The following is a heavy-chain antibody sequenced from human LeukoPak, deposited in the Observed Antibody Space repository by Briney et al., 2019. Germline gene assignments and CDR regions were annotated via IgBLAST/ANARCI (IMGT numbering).Heavy chain of an antibody. J-gene: IGHJ4*03. Sequence: SLTVSCSASGFRFDAYAMSWVRQAQGKGLEWVGFIRSKAYGAKTNYAASVEGRLIISRDDSRSIVPLQMNSLRIEDTAVYFCARVNYYDSTSFYYGYFDYWGQGAPVTVSS. CDR1: GFRFDAYA. CDR3: ARVNYYDSTSFYYGYFDY. D-gene: IGHD3-22*01. V-gene: IGHV3-49*04. CDR2: IRSKAYGAKT.